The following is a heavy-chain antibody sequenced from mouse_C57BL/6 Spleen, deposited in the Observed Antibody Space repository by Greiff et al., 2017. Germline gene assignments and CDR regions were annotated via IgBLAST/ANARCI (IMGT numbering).Heavy chain of an antibody. Sequence: VQLQQSGPELVKPGASVKLSCKASGYTFTSYDINWVKQRPGQGLEWIGWIYPRDGSTKYNEKFKGKATLTVDTSSSTAYMELHSLTSEDSAVYFCARERGGHYYGSSYGGYYAMDYWGQGTSVTVSS. CDR1: GYTFTSYD. J-gene: IGHJ4*01. CDR3: ARERGGHYYGSSYGGYYAMDY. D-gene: IGHD1-1*01. CDR2: IYPRDGST. V-gene: IGHV1-85*01.